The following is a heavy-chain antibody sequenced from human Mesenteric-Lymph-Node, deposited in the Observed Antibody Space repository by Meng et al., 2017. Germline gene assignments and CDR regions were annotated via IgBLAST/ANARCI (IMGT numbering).Heavy chain of an antibody. Sequence: ASVNVSCKSSGYTFTSYGISWVRQAPGQGLEWMGWISAYNGNTNYAQKLQGRVTVTTEQSTSTAYMELRSLRSDDRAVYYCPRYGSRGRYFNWFDPWGQGTLVTVSS. J-gene: IGHJ5*02. V-gene: IGHV1-18*01. CDR1: GYTFTSYG. CDR2: ISAYNGNT. CDR3: PRYGSRGRYFNWFDP. D-gene: IGHD1-26*01.